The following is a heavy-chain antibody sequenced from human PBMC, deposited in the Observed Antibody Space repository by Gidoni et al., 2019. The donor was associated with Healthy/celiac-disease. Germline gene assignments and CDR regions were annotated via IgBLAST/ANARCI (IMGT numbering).Heavy chain of an antibody. CDR2: IRSKANSYAT. Sequence: EVQLVEAGGGLVQLGGSLKLSCAAYGATFSGAAMHWVRQASGTGLECVCRIRSKANSYATAYAASVKGMFTISRDDSKNTAYLQMNSLKTEDTAVYYCTAKAARHEFDYWGQGTLVTVSS. D-gene: IGHD6-6*01. CDR3: TAKAARHEFDY. CDR1: GATFSGAA. J-gene: IGHJ4*02. V-gene: IGHV3-73*02.